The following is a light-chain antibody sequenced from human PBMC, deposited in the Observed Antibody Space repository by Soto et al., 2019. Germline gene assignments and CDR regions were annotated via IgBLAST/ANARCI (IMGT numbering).Light chain of an antibody. CDR1: HSVSSN. Sequence: EIVMTQSPATLSVSPGERATLSCRASHSVSSNLAWYQQKPGQAPRLLIYGASTRATGIPARFSGSGSGTEFTLTISSLQSEDFAVYYCQQYNNWPPPWTFGQGTKVDIK. CDR3: QQYNNWPPPWT. CDR2: GAS. V-gene: IGKV3-15*01. J-gene: IGKJ1*01.